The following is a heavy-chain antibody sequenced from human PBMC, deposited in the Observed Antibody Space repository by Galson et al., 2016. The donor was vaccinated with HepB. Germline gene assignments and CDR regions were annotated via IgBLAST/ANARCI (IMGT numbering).Heavy chain of an antibody. CDR3: SRDQWIDGGG. Sequence: SLRLSCAASGFTFSNHWMNWVRQAPGKGLEWLARITHDGNETNYVDFVKGRFTISRDNSKNSLYLQMNNLSVEDTAVYYCSRDQWIDGGGWGHGATVTVSS. CDR2: ITHDGNET. V-gene: IGHV3-7*01. J-gene: IGHJ6*02. CDR1: GFTFSNHW. D-gene: IGHD5-12*01.